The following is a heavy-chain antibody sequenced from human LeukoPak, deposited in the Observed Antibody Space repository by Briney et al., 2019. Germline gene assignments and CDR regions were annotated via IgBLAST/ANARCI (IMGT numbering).Heavy chain of an antibody. CDR1: GFSFSGHW. D-gene: IGHD6-13*01. V-gene: IGHV3-74*01. CDR2: ISPIGSTT. Sequence: QTGGSLRLSCTASGFSFSGHWMHWARQLPGKGLVWVSRISPIGSTTSYADSVKGRFTVSRDNAKNTLYLQVNNLRAEDTAVYYCARGPSSNWSGLDFWGQGTLLTVSS. J-gene: IGHJ4*02. CDR3: ARGPSSNWSGLDF.